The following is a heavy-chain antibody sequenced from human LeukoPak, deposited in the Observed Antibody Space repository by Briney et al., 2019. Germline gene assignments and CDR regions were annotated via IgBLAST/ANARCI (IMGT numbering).Heavy chain of an antibody. CDR3: ARVSDSRAVGPFDY. V-gene: IGHV4-59*12. J-gene: IGHJ4*02. CDR1: GGSFSGYY. D-gene: IGHD3-10*01. CDR2: IYYTGYT. Sequence: SETLSLTCAVYGGSFSGYYWNWIRQPPGKGLEWIGYIYYTGYTNYNPSLKSRVTISVGTSKSQFSLELSSVTAADTAIYYCARVSDSRAVGPFDYWGQGTLVTVSS.